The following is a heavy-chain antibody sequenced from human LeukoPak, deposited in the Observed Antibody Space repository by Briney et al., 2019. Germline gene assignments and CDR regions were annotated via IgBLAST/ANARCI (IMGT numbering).Heavy chain of an antibody. V-gene: IGHV3-53*01. J-gene: IGHJ4*02. CDR1: GFTVMTND. CDR3: ARGVEPLAANTLAY. Sequence: GGSLKLSCAVSGFTVMTNDMTWVRQAPGKGLEWVSVLYSDGNTKYADSVQGRFTISRDNSRNTLYLEMNSLSPDDTAVYYCARGVEPLAANTLAYWGQGTLVTVSS. CDR2: LYSDGNT. D-gene: IGHD1-14*01.